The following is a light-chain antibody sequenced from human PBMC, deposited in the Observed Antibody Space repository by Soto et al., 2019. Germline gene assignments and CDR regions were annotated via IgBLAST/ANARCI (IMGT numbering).Light chain of an antibody. CDR3: QQRSSWPPALS. CDR1: QSVRSF. V-gene: IGKV3-11*01. J-gene: IGKJ4*01. Sequence: EIVLTQSPATLSLSPGERATLSCRASQSVRSFLAWYQQKPGQAPRLLIYDASNRATGVPGRFSVSGSGTDFTLTISSLEPEDFAVYYCQQRSSWPPALSFGGGTKVE. CDR2: DAS.